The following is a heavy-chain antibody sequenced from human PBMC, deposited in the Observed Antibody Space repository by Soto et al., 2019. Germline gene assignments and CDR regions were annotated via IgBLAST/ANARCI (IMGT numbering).Heavy chain of an antibody. CDR2: ISSSSSYI. CDR3: ARGMADSSGYYRPLDP. Sequence: PGGSLRLSCAASGFTFSSYSMNWVRQAPGKGLEWVSSISSSSSYIYYADSVKGRFTISRDNAKNSLYLQMNSLRAEDTAVYYCARGMADSSGYYRPLDPWGQGTLVTVSS. CDR1: GFTFSSYS. V-gene: IGHV3-21*01. D-gene: IGHD3-22*01. J-gene: IGHJ5*02.